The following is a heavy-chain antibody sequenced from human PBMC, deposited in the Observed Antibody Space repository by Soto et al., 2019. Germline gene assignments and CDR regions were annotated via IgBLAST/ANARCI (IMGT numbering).Heavy chain of an antibody. Sequence: QVNLVQSGAEVKKPGASVKVSCKVSGHTLTEFSMHWVRQAPGKGLEWMGGFDPEDGAIMYAQKFQGRVTMTEDTSTDSAYMELSSRRSEDTAVYYCAAGGTRWLHSPFDYWGQGTLVTVSS. D-gene: IGHD1-1*01. J-gene: IGHJ4*02. V-gene: IGHV1-24*01. CDR2: FDPEDGAI. CDR3: AAGGTRWLHSPFDY. CDR1: GHTLTEFS.